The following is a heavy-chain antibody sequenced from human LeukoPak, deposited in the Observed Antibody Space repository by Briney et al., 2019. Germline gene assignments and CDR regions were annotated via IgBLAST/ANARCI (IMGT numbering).Heavy chain of an antibody. CDR2: IYPGDSDT. CDR3: ARRGGPFDY. J-gene: IGHJ4*02. CDR1: GYSFTSFW. D-gene: IGHD3-10*01. Sequence: GGSLKISCVGSGYSFTSFWMGWVRQIPGKGLEWMGVIYPGDSDTRYSPSFQGQVTISADKSIHTAYLQWSSLKASDTAMYYCARRGGPFDYWGQGTLVTVSS. V-gene: IGHV5-51*03.